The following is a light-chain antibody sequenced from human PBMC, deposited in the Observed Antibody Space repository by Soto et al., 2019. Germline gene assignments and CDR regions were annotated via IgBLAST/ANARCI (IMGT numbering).Light chain of an antibody. V-gene: IGLV2-23*01. CDR3: CSYAGSSTYV. J-gene: IGLJ1*01. CDR2: EGN. Sequence: QSVLTQPVSVSGSPGQPITISCTGTSSDVGSYDVVSWYQQHPGKAPKLMIYEGNKRPSGISNRFSASKSGNTASLTISGLQAEDEADYYCCSYAGSSTYVFGTGTKV. CDR1: SSDVGSYDV.